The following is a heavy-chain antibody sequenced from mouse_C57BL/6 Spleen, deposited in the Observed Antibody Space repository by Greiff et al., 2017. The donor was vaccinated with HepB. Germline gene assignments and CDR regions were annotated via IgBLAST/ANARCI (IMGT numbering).Heavy chain of an antibody. V-gene: IGHV1-26*01. CDR2: INPNNGGT. CDR3: ARDGITTVGYAMDY. D-gene: IGHD1-1*01. Sequence: VQLQQSGPELVKPGASVKISCKASGYTFTDYYMNWVKQSHGKSLEWIGDINPNNGGTSYNQKFKGKATLTVDKSSSTAYMELRSLTSEDSAVYYCARDGITTVGYAMDYWGQGTSVTVSS. J-gene: IGHJ4*01. CDR1: GYTFTDYY.